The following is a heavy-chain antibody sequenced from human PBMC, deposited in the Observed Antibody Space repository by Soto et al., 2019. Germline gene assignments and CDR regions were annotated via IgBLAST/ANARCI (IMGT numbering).Heavy chain of an antibody. V-gene: IGHV3-33*01. CDR1: GFTFSSYG. J-gene: IGHJ4*02. D-gene: IGHD3-3*01. CDR3: ARDGIPYDFWSGYSSHFDY. CDR2: IWYDGSNK. Sequence: GGSLRLSCAASGFTFSSYGMHWVRQAPGKGLEWVAVIWYDGSNKYYADSVKGRFTISRDNSKNTLYLQMNSLRAEDTAVYYCARDGIPYDFWSGYSSHFDYWGQGTLVTVSS.